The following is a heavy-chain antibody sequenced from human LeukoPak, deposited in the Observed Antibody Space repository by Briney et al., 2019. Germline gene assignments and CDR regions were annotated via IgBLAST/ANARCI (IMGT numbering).Heavy chain of an antibody. Sequence: GSLRLSCAASGFTFSSYSMNWVRQAPGKGLEWVSSISSSSSYIYYADSVKGRFTISRDNAKNSLYLQMNSLRAEDTAVYYCARDLTVDFDWLSGFYYYYGMDVWGQGTTVTVSS. CDR1: GFTFSSYS. V-gene: IGHV3-21*01. J-gene: IGHJ6*02. D-gene: IGHD3-9*01. CDR3: ARDLTVDFDWLSGFYYYYGMDV. CDR2: ISSSSSYI.